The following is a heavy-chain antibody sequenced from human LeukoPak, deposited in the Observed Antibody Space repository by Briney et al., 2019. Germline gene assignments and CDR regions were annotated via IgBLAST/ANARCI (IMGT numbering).Heavy chain of an antibody. V-gene: IGHV3-73*01. D-gene: IGHD2-2*01. Sequence: GGSLRLSCAASGFTFSGSAMHWVRQASGKGLEWVGRIRSKANSYATAYAASVRGRFTISRDDSKNTAYLQMNSLKTEDTAVYYCTRLAYCSSTSCYGSDYWGQGTLVTVSS. J-gene: IGHJ4*02. CDR2: IRSKANSYAT. CDR3: TRLAYCSSTSCYGSDY. CDR1: GFTFSGSA.